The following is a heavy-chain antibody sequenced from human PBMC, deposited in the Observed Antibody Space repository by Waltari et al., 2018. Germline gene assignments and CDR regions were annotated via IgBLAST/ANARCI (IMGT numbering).Heavy chain of an antibody. V-gene: IGHV3-23*01. CDR1: GFIFSNYA. D-gene: IGHD3-16*01. Sequence: EVQLLESGGGLVQPGGSLRLSCAASGFIFSNYAIAWVRRAPGKGLQWVSKISGSGVNTYYADAWKGRFNVSRDNSKSTVYLQMNSLRDEDTAVYYCAKERSGASNTWGDWGQGALVTVSS. CDR3: AKERSGASNTWGD. CDR2: ISGSGVNT. J-gene: IGHJ4*02.